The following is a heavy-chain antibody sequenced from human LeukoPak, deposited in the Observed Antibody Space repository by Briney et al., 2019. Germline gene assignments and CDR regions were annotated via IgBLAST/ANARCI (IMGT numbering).Heavy chain of an antibody. J-gene: IGHJ4*02. V-gene: IGHV4-38-2*02. CDR3: ARHFKSVGRYRQPFDL. CDR2: IYHSGST. CDR1: GYSISSGYY. D-gene: IGHD3-3*02. Sequence: PSETLSLTCTVSGYSISSGYYWGWIRQPPGKGLEWIGNIYHSGSTYYNPSLKSRVTISVDTSKNQFSLKLSSVTAADTAVYYCARHFKSVGRYRQPFDLWGRGTLVTVSS.